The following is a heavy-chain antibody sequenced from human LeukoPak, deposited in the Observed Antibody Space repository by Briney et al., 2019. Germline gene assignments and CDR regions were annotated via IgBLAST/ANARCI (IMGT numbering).Heavy chain of an antibody. CDR1: GFSFSSDG. J-gene: IGHJ4*02. CDR2: ILGGAGST. CDR3: AHGTMYQLDY. D-gene: IGHD2-2*01. Sequence: AGTLRLSCSASGFSFSSDGMSWVRQAPGKGLEWVSGILGGAGSTYYADSVKGRFTISRDNSKNTLYLQMNSLRAEDTAVYYCAHGTMYQLDYWGQGTLVTVSS. V-gene: IGHV3-23*01.